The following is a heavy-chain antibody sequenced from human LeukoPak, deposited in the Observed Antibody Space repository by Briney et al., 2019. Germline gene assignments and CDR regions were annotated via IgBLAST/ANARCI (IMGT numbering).Heavy chain of an antibody. CDR3: ARVGSYSPSLFDY. V-gene: IGHV1-2*02. D-gene: IGHD1-26*01. Sequence: VASVKVSCKAAGYTFTGYYMHWVRQAPGQGLEWMGWINPNSGGTNYAQKFQGRVTMTRDTSISTAYMELSRLRSDDTAVYYCARVGSYSPSLFDYWGQGTLVTVSS. CDR2: INPNSGGT. CDR1: GYTFTGYY. J-gene: IGHJ4*02.